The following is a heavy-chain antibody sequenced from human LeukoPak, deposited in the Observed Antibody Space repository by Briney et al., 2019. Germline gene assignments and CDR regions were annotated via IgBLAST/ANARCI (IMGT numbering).Heavy chain of an antibody. CDR1: GDSISSSSHY. CDR3: ARGRRDGYRLYYMDV. D-gene: IGHD5-24*01. Sequence: PSETLSLTCTVSGDSISSSSHYWGWIRQSPGKGLEWIATIYYSGTTYYNPSLKSRVTISVDTSKNQFSLKVRSVTATDTAVYYCARGRRDGYRLYYMDVWGKGTTVTISS. CDR2: IYYSGTT. V-gene: IGHV4-39*01. J-gene: IGHJ6*03.